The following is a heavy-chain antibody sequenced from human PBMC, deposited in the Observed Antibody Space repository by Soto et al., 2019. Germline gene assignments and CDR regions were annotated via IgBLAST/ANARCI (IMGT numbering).Heavy chain of an antibody. J-gene: IGHJ5*02. V-gene: IGHV3-53*02. CDR2: IYSGGST. Sequence: EVQLVETGGGLIQPGGSLRLSCAASGFTVSSNYMSWVRQAPGKGLEWVSVIYSGGSTYYADSVKGRFTISRDNSKNTLYLHMNSLRAEDTAVYYCARGDGYYDFWSGYYFGGWFDPWGQGTLVTVSS. CDR3: ARGDGYYDFWSGYYFGGWFDP. CDR1: GFTVSSNY. D-gene: IGHD3-3*01.